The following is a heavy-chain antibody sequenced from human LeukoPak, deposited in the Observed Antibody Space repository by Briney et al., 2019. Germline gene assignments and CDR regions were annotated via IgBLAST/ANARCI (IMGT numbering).Heavy chain of an antibody. J-gene: IGHJ3*02. D-gene: IGHD1-26*01. CDR3: AKGGGVVGATNAFDI. Sequence: GGSLRLSCEASGFPFSSYGMHWVRQAPGKGLEWVAVISYDGSNKYYADSVKGRFTISRDNSKNTLYLQMNSLRAEDTAVYYCAKGGGVVGATNAFDIWGQGTMVTVSS. CDR1: GFPFSSYG. V-gene: IGHV3-30*18. CDR2: ISYDGSNK.